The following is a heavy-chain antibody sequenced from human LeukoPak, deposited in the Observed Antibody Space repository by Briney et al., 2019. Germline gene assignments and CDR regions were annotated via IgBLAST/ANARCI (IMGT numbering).Heavy chain of an antibody. CDR1: GFTFSSYG. CDR3: ARSSPDRYYFGY. D-gene: IGHD1-14*01. CDR2: IWYGGSNK. V-gene: IGHV3-33*01. Sequence: PGGSLRLSCAASGFTFSSYGMHWVRQAPGKGLEWVAVIWYGGSNKYYADSVKGRFTISRDNSKNTLYLQMNSLRAEDTAVYYCARSSPDRYYFGYWGQGTLVTVSS. J-gene: IGHJ4*02.